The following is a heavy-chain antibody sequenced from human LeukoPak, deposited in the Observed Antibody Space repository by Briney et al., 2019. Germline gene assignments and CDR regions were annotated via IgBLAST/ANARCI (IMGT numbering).Heavy chain of an antibody. D-gene: IGHD2-21*02. Sequence: GGSLRLSCAASGFTFNSYWMNWVRQAPGKGLEWVANIKEDGSEKYYVDSLKGRFTISRDNAKKLLYLQMNSLRGEDTAVYYCARDLQCGGDCHYDAFDIWGQGTMVTVSS. J-gene: IGHJ3*02. CDR2: IKEDGSEK. CDR1: GFTFNSYW. V-gene: IGHV3-7*01. CDR3: ARDLQCGGDCHYDAFDI.